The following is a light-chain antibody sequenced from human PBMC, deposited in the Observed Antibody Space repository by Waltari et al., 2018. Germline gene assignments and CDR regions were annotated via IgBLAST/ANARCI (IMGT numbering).Light chain of an antibody. V-gene: IGKV1-33*01. J-gene: IGKJ3*01. CDR2: DAS. CDR1: QPITNY. Sequence: DIQLTKSPSSLSASIGDRVTITCQASQPITNYLNWYQQKPGKAPDLLIHDASNLETGVPSRFSGSQSGTRFTLTISSLQPEDVGTYFCQRYDNLPIFAFGPGT. CDR3: QRYDNLPIFA.